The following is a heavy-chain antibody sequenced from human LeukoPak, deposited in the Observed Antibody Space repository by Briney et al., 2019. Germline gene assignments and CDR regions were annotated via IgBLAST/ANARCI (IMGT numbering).Heavy chain of an antibody. CDR2: ISGSSGST. D-gene: IGHD3-10*01. J-gene: IGHJ5*02. CDR3: AEAGMGWFGEFYHH. Sequence: GGSLRLSCAASGFTFSSYAMSWVRQAPGKGLEWVSAISGSSGSTYYADSVKGRFTISRDNSKNTLYLQMNSLRAEDTAVYYCAEAGMGWFGEFYHHWGQGTLVTVSS. V-gene: IGHV3-23*01. CDR1: GFTFSSYA.